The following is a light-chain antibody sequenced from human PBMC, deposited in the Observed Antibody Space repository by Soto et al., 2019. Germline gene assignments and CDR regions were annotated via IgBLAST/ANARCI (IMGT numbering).Light chain of an antibody. CDR1: NSDVGAYDY. J-gene: IGLJ3*02. CDR3: CSYAGSNTGV. CDR2: DVT. V-gene: IGLV2-11*01. Sequence: QSALTQPRSVSGSPAQSVIISCTGTNSDVGAYDYVSWYQQHPGKAPKLIIYDVTKRPSGVPDRFSASKSGNTASLTISGLQAEDEADYYCCSYAGSNTGVFGGGTKLTVL.